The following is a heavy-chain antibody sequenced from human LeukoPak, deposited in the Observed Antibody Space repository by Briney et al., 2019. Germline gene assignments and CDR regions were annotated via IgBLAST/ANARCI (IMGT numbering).Heavy chain of an antibody. Sequence: ASVKVSCKASGYTFTDYYMHWVRQAPGQGLEWMGWISPNSSGTNYAQKFQGRVTMTRDTSISTAYMELSRLRSDDTPVYYCARDYVGDNWFDPWGQGTLVTVSS. V-gene: IGHV1-2*02. CDR1: GYTFTDYY. CDR2: ISPNSSGT. J-gene: IGHJ5*02. D-gene: IGHD3-16*01. CDR3: ARDYVGDNWFDP.